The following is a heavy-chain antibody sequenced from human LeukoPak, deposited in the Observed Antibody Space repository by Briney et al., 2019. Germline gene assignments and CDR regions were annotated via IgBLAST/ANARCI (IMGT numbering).Heavy chain of an antibody. D-gene: IGHD6-13*01. CDR2: INPSSGST. CDR3: ARDGPGYTSSSTDYMDV. J-gene: IGHJ6*03. V-gene: IGHV1-46*01. CDR1: GYSFTSYY. Sequence: ASVNVSCKASGYSFTSYYIHWVRQAPGQGLEWMGIINPSSGSTRYAQEFQGRVTLTRDTSTSTVYMEVSSLRSEDTAVYYCARDGPGYTSSSTDYMDVWGKGTTVTVSS.